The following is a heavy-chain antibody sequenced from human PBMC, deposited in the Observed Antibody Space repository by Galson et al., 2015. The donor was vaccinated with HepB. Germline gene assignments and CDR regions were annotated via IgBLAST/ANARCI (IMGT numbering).Heavy chain of an antibody. CDR1: GFTFSSYA. Sequence: SLRLSCAASGFTFSSYAMSWVRQAPGKGLEWVSTISGGGGSTYYADSVKGRLTISRDNSKNTLYLRMNGLRAEDTAVYYCAKNVDDTGTQHYWGQGALVTVSS. CDR2: ISGGGGST. D-gene: IGHD2-8*02. V-gene: IGHV3-23*01. CDR3: AKNVDDTGTQHY. J-gene: IGHJ4*02.